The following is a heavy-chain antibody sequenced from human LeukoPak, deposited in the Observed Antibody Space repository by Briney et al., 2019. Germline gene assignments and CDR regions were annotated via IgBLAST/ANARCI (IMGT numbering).Heavy chain of an antibody. CDR1: GGSFSGYY. CDR2: IYTSGST. CDR3: ARGGLAAAAPVDY. Sequence: SETLSLTCAVYGGSFSGYYWSWIRQPAGKGLEWIGRIYTSGSTNYNPSLKSRVTMSVDTSKNQFSLKLSSVTAADTAVYYCARGGLAAAAPVDYWGQGTLVTVSS. J-gene: IGHJ4*02. V-gene: IGHV4-59*10. D-gene: IGHD6-13*01.